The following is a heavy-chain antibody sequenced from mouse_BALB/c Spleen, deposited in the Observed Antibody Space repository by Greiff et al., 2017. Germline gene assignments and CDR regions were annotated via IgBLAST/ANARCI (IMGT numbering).Heavy chain of an antibody. CDR3: ASRTFDY. V-gene: IGHV5-9*03. CDR1: GFTFSSYT. CDR2: ISSGGGNT. J-gene: IGHJ2*01. Sequence: EVMLVESGGGLVKPGGSLKLSCAASGFTFSSYTMSWVRQTPEKRLEWVATISSGGGNTYYPDSVKGRFTISRDNAKNNLYLQMSSLRSEDTALYYCASRTFDYWGQGTTLTVSS.